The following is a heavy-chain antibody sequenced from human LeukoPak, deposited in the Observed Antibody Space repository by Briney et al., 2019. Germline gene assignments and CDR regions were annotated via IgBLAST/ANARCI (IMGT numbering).Heavy chain of an antibody. J-gene: IGHJ4*02. V-gene: IGHV3-21*01. CDR3: ARETAVTGSYYFDY. Sequence: PGGSLRLSCAASGFLFNSYGMSWVRQAPGQGLEWVSSITGSTRTTYYTDSVKGRFTISRDNAKNTLYLQMNSLRAEDTAVYYCARETAVTGSYYFDYWGQGTLVTVSS. CDR1: GFLFNSYG. CDR2: ITGSTRTT. D-gene: IGHD6-19*01.